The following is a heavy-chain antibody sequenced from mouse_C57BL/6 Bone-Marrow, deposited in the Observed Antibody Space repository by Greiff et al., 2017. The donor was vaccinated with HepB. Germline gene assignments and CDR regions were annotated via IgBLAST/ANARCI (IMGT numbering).Heavy chain of an antibody. CDR2: ISGGGSYI. CDR1: GFTFSSYA. V-gene: IGHV5-4*01. CDR3: AREGNALYAIDY. Sequence: EVKLVESGGGLVKPGGSLKLSCAASGFTFSSYAMSWVRQTPEKRLERVATISGGGSYIYYPDNVKGRFTNSRDNAKNNLYLQMSHLKSEDTAMYYCAREGNALYAIDYWGQGTSVTVSS. J-gene: IGHJ4*01.